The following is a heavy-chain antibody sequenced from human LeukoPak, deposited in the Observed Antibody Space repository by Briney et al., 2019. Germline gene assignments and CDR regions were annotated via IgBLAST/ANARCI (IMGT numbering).Heavy chain of an antibody. D-gene: IGHD3-10*01. CDR2: MKQDGSEI. Sequence: GGSLRLSCAASGFTFSSYWITWGRPAPGEGLEWVAYMKQDGSEIYYVDSVKGRFTISRDNANNSLYLQMNSVRAEDTALYYCARGVYQFDYWGQGTLVTVSS. V-gene: IGHV3-7*01. CDR1: GFTFSSYW. J-gene: IGHJ4*02. CDR3: ARGVYQFDY.